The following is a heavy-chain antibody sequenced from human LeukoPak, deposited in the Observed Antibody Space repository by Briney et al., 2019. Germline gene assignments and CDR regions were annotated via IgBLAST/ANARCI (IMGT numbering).Heavy chain of an antibody. V-gene: IGHV3-33*06. D-gene: IGHD5-18*01. CDR2: IWYDGSNK. Sequence: GGSLRLSCAASGFTFSSYGMHWVRQAPGKGLEWVAVIWYDGSNKYYADSVKGRFIISRDNSKNTLYLQMNSLRAEDTAVYYCAKDSRLQLWDYFDYWGQGTLVTVSS. CDR1: GFTFSSYG. CDR3: AKDSRLQLWDYFDY. J-gene: IGHJ4*02.